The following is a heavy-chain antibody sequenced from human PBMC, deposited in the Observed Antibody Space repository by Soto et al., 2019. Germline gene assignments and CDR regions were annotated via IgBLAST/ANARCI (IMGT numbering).Heavy chain of an antibody. D-gene: IGHD5-18*01. V-gene: IGHV3-74*01. CDR3: ARGRYSYGAESYYYYGLDV. CDR2: INTDGSST. J-gene: IGHJ6*02. Sequence: GGSLRLSCAPSGFIFSNYWMHWVRQAPGKGLVWVSRINTDGSSTSYADSVKGRFTMSRDNAKNTLYLQMNSLRAEDTAVYYCARGRYSYGAESYYYYGLDVWGRGTTVTVSS. CDR1: GFIFSNYW.